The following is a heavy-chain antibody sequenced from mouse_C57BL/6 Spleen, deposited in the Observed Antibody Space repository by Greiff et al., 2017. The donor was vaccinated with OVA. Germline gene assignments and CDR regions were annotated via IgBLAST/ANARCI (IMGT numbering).Heavy chain of an antibody. CDR1: GFNFKDYY. CDR2: IDPEDGET. Sequence: VQLKESGAELVKPGASVKLSCTASGFNFKDYYMHWVKQRPEQGLEWIGRIDPEDGETKYAPKFQGKATITADTSSNTAYLQLSSLTSEDTAVYYCARVDGNFYFDYWGQGTTLTVSS. V-gene: IGHV14-2*01. J-gene: IGHJ2*01. D-gene: IGHD2-1*01. CDR3: ARVDGNFYFDY.